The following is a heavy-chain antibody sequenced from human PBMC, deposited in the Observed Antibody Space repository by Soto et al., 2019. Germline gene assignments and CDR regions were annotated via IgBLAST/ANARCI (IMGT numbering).Heavy chain of an antibody. J-gene: IGHJ6*02. Sequence: SETLSLTCTVSGGSISSYYWSWFRQSPGKGLEWIGYIHYSGSTKSNPSLKSRVTISVDTSRNQVSLKLSSVTAADSAVYFCARARYQLLHPYYYGMDVWGQGTTVTVSS. CDR2: IHYSGST. D-gene: IGHD2-2*01. V-gene: IGHV4-59*01. CDR1: GGSISSYY. CDR3: ARARYQLLHPYYYGMDV.